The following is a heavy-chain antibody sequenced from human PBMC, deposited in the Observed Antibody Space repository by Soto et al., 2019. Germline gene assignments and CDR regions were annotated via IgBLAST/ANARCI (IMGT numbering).Heavy chain of an antibody. Sequence: PGGSLRLSCAASGFTFSSYWMSWVRQAPGKGLEWVANIKQDGSEKYYVDSVKGRFTISRDNAKNSLYLQMNSLRAEDTAVYYCARESLDYHRGLHGHYYYYYYMDVWGKGTTVTVSS. J-gene: IGHJ6*03. D-gene: IGHD3-16*01. V-gene: IGHV3-7*01. CDR3: ARESLDYHRGLHGHYYYYYYMDV. CDR2: IKQDGSEK. CDR1: GFTFSSYW.